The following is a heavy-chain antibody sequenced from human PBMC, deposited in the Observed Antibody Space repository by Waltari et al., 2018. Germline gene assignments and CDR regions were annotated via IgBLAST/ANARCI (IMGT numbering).Heavy chain of an antibody. J-gene: IGHJ6*03. CDR3: ARDGGGYYPFINMDV. V-gene: IGHV1-46*01. Sequence: FTSYYMHWVRQAPGQGLEWMGIINPSGGSTSYAQKFQGRVTMTRDTSTSTVYMELSSLRSEDTAVYYCARDGGGYYPFINMDVWGKGTTVTVSS. CDR1: FTSYY. D-gene: IGHD3-22*01. CDR2: INPSGGST.